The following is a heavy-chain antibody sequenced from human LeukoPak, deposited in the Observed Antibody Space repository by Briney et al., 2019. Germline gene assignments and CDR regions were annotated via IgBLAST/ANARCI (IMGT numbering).Heavy chain of an antibody. CDR2: INTNTGKP. V-gene: IGHV7-4-1*02. Sequence: EASVKVSCKASGYTFTSYAMNWVRQAPGQGLEWMGWINTNTGKPMYAQGFTGRFVFSLDTSVSTAYLQITSLKAEDTALYYCARDSWDYDDSSGYYQNYWGQGTLVTVSS. J-gene: IGHJ4*02. CDR1: GYTFTSYA. D-gene: IGHD3-22*01. CDR3: ARDSWDYDDSSGYYQNY.